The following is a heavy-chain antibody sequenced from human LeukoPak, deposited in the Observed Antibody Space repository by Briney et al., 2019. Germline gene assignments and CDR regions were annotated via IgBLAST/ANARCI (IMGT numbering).Heavy chain of an antibody. Sequence: PGGSQRLSCAASGFSFSDNYMSWIRQAPGKGLEWVALVWYDGTNKYYADSVTGRFTISRDNSKNTVYLQMSSLRAEDTAVYYCVGDGRDGYNKYFYHWGQGTLVTVSS. D-gene: IGHD5-24*01. CDR3: VGDGRDGYNKYFYH. CDR2: VWYDGTNK. V-gene: IGHV3-33*08. CDR1: GFSFSDNY. J-gene: IGHJ1*01.